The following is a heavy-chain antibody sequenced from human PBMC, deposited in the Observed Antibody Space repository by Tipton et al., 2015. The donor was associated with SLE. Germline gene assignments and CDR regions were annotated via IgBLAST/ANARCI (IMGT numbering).Heavy chain of an antibody. V-gene: IGHV3-7*01. CDR3: ARHAMDFDWSCYFDY. D-gene: IGHD3-9*01. CDR2: IKQDGSEK. CDR1: GFTFSSYW. Sequence: SLRLSCAASGFTFSSYWMSWVRQAPGKGLEWVANIKQDGSEKYYVDSVKGRFTISRDNAKNSLYLQMNSLRAEDTAVYYCARHAMDFDWSCYFDYWGQGTLVTVSS. J-gene: IGHJ4*02.